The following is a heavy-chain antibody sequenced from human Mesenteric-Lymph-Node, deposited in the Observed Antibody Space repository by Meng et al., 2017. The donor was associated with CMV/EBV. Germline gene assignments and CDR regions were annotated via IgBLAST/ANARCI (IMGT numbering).Heavy chain of an antibody. CDR1: GGAFSGYS. Sequence: QGPLQQWGAGLLEPSETLSLTCAFYGGAFSGYSWSWIRQPPGKGLEWIGEINHSGSTNYNPSLKSRVTISVDTSKNQFSLKLSSVTAADTAVYYCARHQRWLKSEGGFNYWGQGTLVTVSS. V-gene: IGHV4-34*01. CDR3: ARHQRWLKSEGGFNY. J-gene: IGHJ4*02. D-gene: IGHD4-23*01. CDR2: INHSGST.